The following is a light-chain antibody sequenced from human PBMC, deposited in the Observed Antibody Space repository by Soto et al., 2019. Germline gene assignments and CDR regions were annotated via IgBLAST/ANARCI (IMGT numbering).Light chain of an antibody. V-gene: IGKV1-27*01. CDR3: QKYDRAPFT. CDR2: AAS. Sequence: DIQMNQSPSSLSASVGDRVTITCRASQGISVYLAWYQQKPGNIPKLLIFAASTLQSGVPSRFSGSGSGTDFTLIINSLQPEDAATYFCQKYDRAPFTFGPGTRVDI. J-gene: IGKJ3*01. CDR1: QGISVY.